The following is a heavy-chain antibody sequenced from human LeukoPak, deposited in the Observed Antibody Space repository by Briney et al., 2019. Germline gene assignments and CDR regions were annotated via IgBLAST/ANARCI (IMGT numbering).Heavy chain of an antibody. CDR3: ARRWPFDY. Sequence: SETLSLTCTVSGGSISSSSYYWGWIRQPPGEGLEWIGSIYYSGSTYYNPSLKSRVTISVDTSKNQFSLKLSSVTAADTAVYYCARRWPFDYWGQGTLVTVSS. CDR1: GGSISSSSYY. D-gene: IGHD2-15*01. CDR2: IYYSGST. V-gene: IGHV4-39*01. J-gene: IGHJ4*02.